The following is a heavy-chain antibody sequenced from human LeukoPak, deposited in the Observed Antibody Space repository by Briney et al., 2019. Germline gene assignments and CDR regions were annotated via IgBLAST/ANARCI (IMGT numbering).Heavy chain of an antibody. Sequence: SETLSLTCTVSGGSISSYHWSWIRQPPGKGLEWIGYIYYSGSTNHNPSLKSRVTISVDTSKNQFSLKLSSVTAADTAVYYCARVTGAAAGIYYYYYYMDVWGKGTTVTVSS. D-gene: IGHD6-13*01. CDR3: ARVTGAAAGIYYYYYYMDV. V-gene: IGHV4-59*01. J-gene: IGHJ6*03. CDR2: IYYSGST. CDR1: GGSISSYH.